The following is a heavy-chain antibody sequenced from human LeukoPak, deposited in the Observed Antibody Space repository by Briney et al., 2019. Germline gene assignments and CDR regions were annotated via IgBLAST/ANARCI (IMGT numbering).Heavy chain of an antibody. Sequence: ASVKVSCKASGYTFTGYHMHWVRQAPGQGLEWMGWINPNSGGTNYAQKFQGRVTMTRDTSISTAYMELSRLRSDDTAVYYCARDADYYDSSGYYAGYFDYWGQGTLVTVSS. D-gene: IGHD3-22*01. CDR2: INPNSGGT. CDR3: ARDADYYDSSGYYAGYFDY. J-gene: IGHJ4*02. CDR1: GYTFTGYH. V-gene: IGHV1-2*02.